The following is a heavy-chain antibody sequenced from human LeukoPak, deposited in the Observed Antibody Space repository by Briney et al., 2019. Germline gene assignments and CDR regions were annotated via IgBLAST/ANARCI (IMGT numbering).Heavy chain of an antibody. CDR3: ATTSVLRYFAWLPRGFDY. J-gene: IGHJ4*02. CDR1: GGSISSSNW. V-gene: IGHV4-4*02. Sequence: SETLSLTCAVSGGSISSSNWWSGVRQPPGKGLEWIGEIYHSGSTNYNTSLKSRVTISVDKSTNQFSLQMSSVTAADTAVYYCATTSVLRYFAWLPRGFDYWGQGTLVTVSS. D-gene: IGHD3-9*01. CDR2: IYHSGST.